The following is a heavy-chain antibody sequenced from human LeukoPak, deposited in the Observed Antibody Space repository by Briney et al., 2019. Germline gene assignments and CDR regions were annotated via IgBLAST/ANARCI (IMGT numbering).Heavy chain of an antibody. CDR3: AKVPPRGYCCGGSCYRFYFDY. CDR1: GFTFSSYA. CDR2: ISGSGGST. Sequence: GGSLRLSCAASGFTFSSYAMSWVRQAPGKGLEWVSAISGSGGSTYYADSVKGRFTISRDNSKNTLYLQMNSLRAEDTAVYYCAKVPPRGYCCGGSCYRFYFDYWGQGTLVTVSS. V-gene: IGHV3-23*01. D-gene: IGHD2-15*01. J-gene: IGHJ4*02.